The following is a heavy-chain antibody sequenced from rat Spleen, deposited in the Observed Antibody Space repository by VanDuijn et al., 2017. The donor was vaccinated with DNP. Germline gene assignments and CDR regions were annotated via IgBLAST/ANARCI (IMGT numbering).Heavy chain of an antibody. CDR1: GFTFSDYY. D-gene: IGHD1-1*01. CDR3: TTLITFMSG. Sequence: EVQLVESGGGLVQPGGSLKLSCAASGFTFSDYYMAWARQAPTKGLEWVAYISSDGSHTYYRDSVTGRFTISRDNAKSSLFLQMDSLRSEDTATYYCTTLITFMSGWSQGTSVTVSS. J-gene: IGHJ4*01. CDR2: ISSDGSHT. V-gene: IGHV5-20*01.